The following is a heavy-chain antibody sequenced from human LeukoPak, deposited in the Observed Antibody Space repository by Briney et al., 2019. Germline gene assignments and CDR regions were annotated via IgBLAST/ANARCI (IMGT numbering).Heavy chain of an antibody. D-gene: IGHD6-6*01. V-gene: IGHV4-34*01. CDR1: GGSFSGYY. J-gene: IGHJ4*02. CDR3: ARGGLGGSSKPFDY. Sequence: SETLSLTCAVYGGSFSGYYWSWIRQPPGKGLEWIGEINHSGSTNYNPSLKSRVTISVDTSKNQFSLKLSSVTAADTAVYYCARGGLGGSSKPFDYWGQGTLVTVSS. CDR2: INHSGST.